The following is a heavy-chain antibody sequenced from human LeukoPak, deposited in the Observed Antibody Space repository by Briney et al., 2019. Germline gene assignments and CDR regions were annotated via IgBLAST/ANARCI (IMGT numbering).Heavy chain of an antibody. CDR2: IYYNGNT. V-gene: IGHV4-39*01. CDR1: GGSISSSSYY. D-gene: IGHD3-16*01. CDR3: ARRGSNLITWGGVILS. J-gene: IGHJ5*02. Sequence: SETLSLTCTVSGGSISSSSYYWGWIRQPPGKGLEWIGSIYYNGNTYYNPSLQSRVLISLDLSKNQFSLDLSSVTAEDTAVYFCARRGSNLITWGGVILSWGQGALVTVSS.